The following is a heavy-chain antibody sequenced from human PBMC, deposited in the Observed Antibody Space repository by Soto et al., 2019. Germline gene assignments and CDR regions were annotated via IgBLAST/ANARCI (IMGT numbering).Heavy chain of an antibody. CDR3: ARVSTIFGVVPYSDAFDI. D-gene: IGHD3-3*01. J-gene: IGHJ3*02. Sequence: ASVKVSCKASGYTFTSYYMHWVRQAPGQGLEWMGIINPSGGSTSYAQKFQGRVTMTRDTSTSTVYMELSSLRSEDTAVYYCARVSTIFGVVPYSDAFDIWGQGTMVTVSS. CDR1: GYTFTSYY. V-gene: IGHV1-46*03. CDR2: INPSGGST.